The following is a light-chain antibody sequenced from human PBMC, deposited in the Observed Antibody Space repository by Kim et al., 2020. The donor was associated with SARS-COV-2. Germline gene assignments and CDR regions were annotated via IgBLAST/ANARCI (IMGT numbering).Light chain of an antibody. CDR2: DVY. CDR3: SSYTSSSTSV. CDR1: TSDVGGYNY. V-gene: IGLV2-14*04. J-gene: IGLJ3*02. Sequence: GPSITISCTGTTSDVGGYNYVSWYRQYPGKAPKLMIYDVYKRPSGVSNRFSGSKSGNSASLTISGLQAEDEADYYCSSYTSSSTSVFGGGTKLTVL.